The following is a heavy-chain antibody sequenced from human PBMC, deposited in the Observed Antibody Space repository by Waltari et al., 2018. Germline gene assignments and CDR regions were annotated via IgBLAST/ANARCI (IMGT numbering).Heavy chain of an antibody. D-gene: IGHD2-21*01. CDR1: EYTFASSY. CDR2: INPRCGST. V-gene: IGHV1-46*01. J-gene: IGHJ6*02. CDR3: ATDTGALWMDV. Sequence: QVQLVQSGAEVKKPGASVKISCKTSEYTFASSYVHWVRQAPGQGLEWMGIINPRCGSTTYAQRVQGRVTMTRDTSTSTVYMELSSLKSEDTAVYYCATDTGALWMDVWGQGTTVTVSS.